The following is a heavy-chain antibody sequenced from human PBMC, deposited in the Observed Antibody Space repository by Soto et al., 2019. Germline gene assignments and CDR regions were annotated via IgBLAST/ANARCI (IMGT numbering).Heavy chain of an antibody. CDR2: IYPGDSNI. CDR3: ARILGSPGYYYGFDR. CDR1: GYSFTRNW. V-gene: IGHV5-51*01. Sequence: GESLKISCKGSGYSFTRNWIGWVRQMPGKGLEWMGIIYPGDSNIKYSPSFQGQVSISADKSINTAYLQWSSLKASDTAIYYCARILGSPGYYYGFDRWGQGTTVTVAS. J-gene: IGHJ6*02. D-gene: IGHD6-13*01.